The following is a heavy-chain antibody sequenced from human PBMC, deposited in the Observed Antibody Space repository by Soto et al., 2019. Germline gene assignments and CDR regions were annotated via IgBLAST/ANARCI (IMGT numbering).Heavy chain of an antibody. D-gene: IGHD4-17*01. V-gene: IGHV1-69*12. CDR1: GSTFHSYA. J-gene: IGHJ4*02. CDR2: IIPIFGTA. Sequence: QVQLVQSGSEVKKPGSSVKVSCKAFGSTFHSYAISWVRQAPGQGLEWMGGIIPIFGTAYYAQKFQGRVTITADESTTTAYMELSSLTSEATDVYYCARARVPIDYGDSEVWGQGTMVTVSS. CDR3: ARARVPIDYGDSEV.